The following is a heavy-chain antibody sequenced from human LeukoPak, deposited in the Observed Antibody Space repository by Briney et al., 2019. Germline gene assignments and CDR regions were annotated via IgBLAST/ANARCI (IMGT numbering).Heavy chain of an antibody. D-gene: IGHD4-11*01. CDR3: ARHGFTGPVTTYLAY. J-gene: IGHJ4*01. CDR1: GFTINEYT. V-gene: IGHV3-74*01. Sequence: TAGSLRLSCAASGFTINEYTLHWVRQAPGRGLVWVSRLAGDASGTNYAASVRGRLTISRANVKNTLYLLMSTLAADDTAVDFCARHGFTGPVTTYLAYWGQGTLVPVSS. CDR2: LAGDASGT.